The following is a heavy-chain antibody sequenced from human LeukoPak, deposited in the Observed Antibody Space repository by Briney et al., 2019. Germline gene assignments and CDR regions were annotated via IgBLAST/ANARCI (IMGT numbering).Heavy chain of an antibody. D-gene: IGHD6-6*01. CDR3: AKDMYSSSSAPYYYYYGMDV. Sequence: GGSLRLSCAASGFTFSSNAMSWVRQAPGKGLEWVSGISWKSGNIGYADSVKGRFTISRDNAKNSLYLQMSSLRAEDTALYYCAKDMYSSSSAPYYYYYGMDVWGQGTTVTVSS. V-gene: IGHV3-9*01. CDR2: ISWKSGNI. J-gene: IGHJ6*02. CDR1: GFTFSSNA.